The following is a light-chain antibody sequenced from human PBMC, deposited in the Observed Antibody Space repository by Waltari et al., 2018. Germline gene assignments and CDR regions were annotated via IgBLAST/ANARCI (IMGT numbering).Light chain of an antibody. Sequence: GPVYTDGHTYWNGCRQRPGQSPRGLIDQVSKRDSGVPDRFTGYGAGTDFTLRISRVQPEDVGIYFCMQATHWPITFGQGTRLEIK. CDR1: GPVYTDGHTY. V-gene: IGKV2-30*01. CDR3: MQATHWPIT. CDR2: QVS. J-gene: IGKJ5*01.